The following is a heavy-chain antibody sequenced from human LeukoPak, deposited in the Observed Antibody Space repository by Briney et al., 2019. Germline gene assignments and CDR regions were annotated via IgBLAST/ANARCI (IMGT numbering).Heavy chain of an antibody. V-gene: IGHV4-30-4*01. Sequence: PSQTLSLTCTVYGGSISSGDYYWSWIRQPPGKGLEWIGYIYYSGSTYYNPSLKSRVTISVDTSKNQFSLKLSSVTAADTAVYYCARDLLNEGNHLDYWGQGTLVTVSS. D-gene: IGHD4-23*01. CDR1: GGSISSGDYY. CDR3: ARDLLNEGNHLDY. CDR2: IYYSGST. J-gene: IGHJ4*02.